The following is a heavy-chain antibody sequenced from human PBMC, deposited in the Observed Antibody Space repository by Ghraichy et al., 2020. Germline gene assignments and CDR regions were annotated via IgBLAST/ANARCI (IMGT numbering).Heavy chain of an antibody. CDR2: ISSSSSTI. CDR1: GFTFSSYS. J-gene: IGHJ6*02. CDR3: ARINYYGAGGYDYYYGMDV. D-gene: IGHD3-10*01. V-gene: IGHV3-48*02. Sequence: GGSLRLSCAASGFTFSSYSMNWVRQAPGKGLEWVSYISSSSSTIYYADSVKGRFTISRDNAKNSLYLQMNSLRDEDTAVYYCARINYYGAGGYDYYYGMDVGGQGNTVIVSS.